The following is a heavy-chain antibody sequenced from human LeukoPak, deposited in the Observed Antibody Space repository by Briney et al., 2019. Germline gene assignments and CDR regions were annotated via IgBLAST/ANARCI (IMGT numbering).Heavy chain of an antibody. CDR1: GGSISSGGYY. J-gene: IGHJ6*03. CDR3: ARDRSLARGYYYYYYMDV. V-gene: IGHV4-31*03. CDR2: IYYSGRP. D-gene: IGHD6-13*01. Sequence: PSETLSLTCTVSGGSISSGGYYWSRLPQHPGKGLEWNGYIYYSGRPYYHPYLKSRVIISVDTSKDHFSLKLSSVTAADTAVYYCARDRSLARGYYYYYYMDVWGKETTDPLSS.